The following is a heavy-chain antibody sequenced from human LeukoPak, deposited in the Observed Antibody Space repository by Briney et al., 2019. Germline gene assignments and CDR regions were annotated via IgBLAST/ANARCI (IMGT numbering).Heavy chain of an antibody. CDR3: ARSPITMVRARDY. J-gene: IGHJ4*02. CDR1: GFAVSSNY. Sequence: GGSLRLSCAASGFAVSSNYMSWVRQAPGKGLEWVSVIYSGGSTYYADSVKGRFTISRDNSKNTLYLQMNSLRAEDTAVYYCARSPITMVRARDYWGQGTLVTVSS. D-gene: IGHD3-10*01. CDR2: IYSGGST. V-gene: IGHV3-66*01.